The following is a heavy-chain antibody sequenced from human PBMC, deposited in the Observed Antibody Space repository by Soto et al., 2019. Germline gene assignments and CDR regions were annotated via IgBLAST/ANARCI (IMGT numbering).Heavy chain of an antibody. CDR2: IIPIFGTA. CDR1: GGTLSSNA. D-gene: IGHD2-15*01. Sequence: VTSVKVTCKDSGGTLSSNASSWVRQAPGQGLEWMGGIIPIFGTANYAQKFQGRVTITADESTSTAYMELSSLRSEDTAVYYCARDANIVVVVAATSSYYGMDVWGQGTTVTVSS. J-gene: IGHJ6*02. V-gene: IGHV1-69*13. CDR3: ARDANIVVVVAATSSYYGMDV.